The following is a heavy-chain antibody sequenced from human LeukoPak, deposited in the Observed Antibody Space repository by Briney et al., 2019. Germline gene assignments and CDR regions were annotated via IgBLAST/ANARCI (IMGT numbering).Heavy chain of an antibody. CDR1: GGTFSSYA. Sequence: GASVKVSCKASGGTFSSYAISWVRQAPGQGLEWMGGIIPIFGTANYAQKFQGRVTITADESTSTAYMELSSLRSEDTAVYYCAREKRAASVRLFDYWGQGTLVTVSS. V-gene: IGHV1-69*01. D-gene: IGHD6-25*01. CDR3: AREKRAASVRLFDY. J-gene: IGHJ4*02. CDR2: IIPIFGTA.